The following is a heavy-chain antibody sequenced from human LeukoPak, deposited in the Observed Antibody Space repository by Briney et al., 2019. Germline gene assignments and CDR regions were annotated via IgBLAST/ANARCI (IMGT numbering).Heavy chain of an antibody. Sequence: GGSLRLSCAASGFTSSSYAMHWVRQAPGKGLEWVAVISYDGSNKYYADSVKGRFTISRDNSKNTLYLQMNSLRAEDTAVYYCARGSYGDYWVHWYFDLWGRGTLVTVSS. J-gene: IGHJ2*01. CDR3: ARGSYGDYWVHWYFDL. D-gene: IGHD4-17*01. CDR2: ISYDGSNK. V-gene: IGHV3-30*04. CDR1: GFTSSSYA.